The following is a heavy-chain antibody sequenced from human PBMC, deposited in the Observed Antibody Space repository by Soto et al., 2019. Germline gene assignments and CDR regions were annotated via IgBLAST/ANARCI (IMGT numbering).Heavy chain of an antibody. CDR2: ISYDGSNK. CDR3: ARDRDYYDSSGPTPTFDI. Sequence: GGSLRLSCAASGFTFSSYAMHWVRQAPGKGLEWVAVISYDGSNKYYADSVKGRFTISRDNSKNTLYLQMNSLRAEDTAVYYCARDRDYYDSSGPTPTFDIWGQGTMVT. D-gene: IGHD3-22*01. V-gene: IGHV3-30-3*01. CDR1: GFTFSSYA. J-gene: IGHJ3*02.